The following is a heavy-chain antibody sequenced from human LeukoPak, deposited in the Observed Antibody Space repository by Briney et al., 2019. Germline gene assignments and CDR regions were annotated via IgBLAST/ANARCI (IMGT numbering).Heavy chain of an antibody. J-gene: IGHJ4*02. V-gene: IGHV4-59*12. Sequence: SETLSLTCTVSGASISNDYWIWIRQPPGKGLEWIGYIYLSARSNYNPSLKSRVTISVDTSKNQVSLKLSSVTAADTAVYYCARGHMGLDYWGQGTLVTVSS. D-gene: IGHD1-26*01. CDR1: GASISNDY. CDR2: IYLSARS. CDR3: ARGHMGLDY.